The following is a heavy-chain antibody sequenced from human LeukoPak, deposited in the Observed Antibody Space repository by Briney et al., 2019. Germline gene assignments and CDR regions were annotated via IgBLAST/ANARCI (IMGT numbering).Heavy chain of an antibody. CDR1: GYSFTDYW. Sequence: GESLEISCKGSGYSFTDYWIGWVRQMPGKGLEWMTIINPRDSDTRYSPSFQGQVTISVDKSINTAYLQWSSLKASDTAMYYCARQGIGVAADYWGQGTLVTVSS. CDR2: INPRDSDT. D-gene: IGHD6-19*01. J-gene: IGHJ4*02. CDR3: ARQGIGVAADY. V-gene: IGHV5-51*01.